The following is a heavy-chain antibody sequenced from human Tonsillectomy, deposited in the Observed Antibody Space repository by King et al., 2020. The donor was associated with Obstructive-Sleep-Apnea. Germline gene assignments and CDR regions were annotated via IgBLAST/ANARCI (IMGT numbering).Heavy chain of an antibody. Sequence: QLVQSGGGVVQPGRSLRLSCAASGFTFSHYGMHWVRQAPGKGLEWVAVIWYDGSNKYYAVSVKGRFTMSRDNSKNTVYLQMNSLRAEDTAVYYCAKDDSSGYLLPGYGMDVWGQGTTVIVSS. J-gene: IGHJ6*02. CDR2: IWYDGSNK. CDR1: GFTFSHYG. D-gene: IGHD3-22*01. V-gene: IGHV3-33*06. CDR3: AKDDSSGYLLPGYGMDV.